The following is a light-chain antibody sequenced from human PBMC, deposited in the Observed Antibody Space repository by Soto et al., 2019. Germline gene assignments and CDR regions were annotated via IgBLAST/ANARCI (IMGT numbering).Light chain of an antibody. V-gene: IGLV2-11*01. J-gene: IGLJ3*02. CDR2: DVS. CDR1: SSDVGGYNY. Sequence: QSALTQPRSVSGSPGQSVTISCTGTSSDVGGYNYVSWYQQHPGKAPKLVIYDVSKRPSGVPDRFSGSKSGNTASLTISGLHADEDADYYCCSYAGNSLWVFGGGTKLTVL. CDR3: CSYAGNSLWV.